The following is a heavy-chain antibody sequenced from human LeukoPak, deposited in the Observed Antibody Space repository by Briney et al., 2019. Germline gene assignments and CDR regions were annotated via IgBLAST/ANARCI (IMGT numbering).Heavy chain of an antibody. CDR3: AREWY. V-gene: IGHV3-7*01. J-gene: IGHJ4*02. CDR2: IKQDGSEK. Sequence: PGGSLRLSCAASGYTFSIHWMSWVRQAPGKGLEWVANIKQDGSEKYYVDSVKGRFAISRANAKNSLYLQMNSLRAEDTAVYYCAREWYWGQGTLVTVSS. CDR1: GYTFSIHW.